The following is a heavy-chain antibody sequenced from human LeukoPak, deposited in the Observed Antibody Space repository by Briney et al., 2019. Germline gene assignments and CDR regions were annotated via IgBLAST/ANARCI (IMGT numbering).Heavy chain of an antibody. CDR2: IKQDGSEK. CDR1: GFTFSSYW. J-gene: IGHJ4*02. CDR3: ASDQGSSWYGYRY. D-gene: IGHD6-13*01. Sequence: GVSLRLSCAASGFTFSSYWMSWVRQAPGKGLEWVANIKQDGSEKYYVDSVKGRFTISRDNAKNSLYLQMNSLRAEDTAVYYCASDQGSSWYGYRYWGQGTLVTVSS. V-gene: IGHV3-7*01.